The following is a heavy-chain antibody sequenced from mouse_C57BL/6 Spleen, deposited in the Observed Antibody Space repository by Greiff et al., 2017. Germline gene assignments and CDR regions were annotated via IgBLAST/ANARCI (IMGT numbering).Heavy chain of an antibody. CDR1: GYTFTSYW. CDR2: IDPSDSET. D-gene: IGHD1-1*01. CDR3: ARDYGSGFAY. Sequence: QVQLQQSGAELVRPGSSVKLSCKASGYTFTSYWMHWVKQRPIQGLEWIGNIDPSDSETHYNQKFKDKATLTVDKSSSTAYMQLSSLTSEDSAVDYCARDYGSGFAYWGQGTLVTVSA. J-gene: IGHJ3*01. V-gene: IGHV1-52*01.